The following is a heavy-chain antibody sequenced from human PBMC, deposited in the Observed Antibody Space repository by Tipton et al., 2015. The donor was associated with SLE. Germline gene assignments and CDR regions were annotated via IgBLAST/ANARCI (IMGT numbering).Heavy chain of an antibody. V-gene: IGHV4-61*02. Sequence: LRLSCTVSGDSFSSTTYYWSWIRQPAGKGLEWIGRVYATGSTTYNPSLESRLTISVDTSNNQFSLRLSSVTAADTAVYYCAQAHLWGSYRYASDIWGQGTMVTVSS. CDR3: AQAHLWGSYRYASDI. J-gene: IGHJ3*02. CDR1: GDSFSSTTYY. D-gene: IGHD3-16*02. CDR2: VYATGST.